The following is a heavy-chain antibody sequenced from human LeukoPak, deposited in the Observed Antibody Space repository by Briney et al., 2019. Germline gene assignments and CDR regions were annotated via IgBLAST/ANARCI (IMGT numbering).Heavy chain of an antibody. CDR1: GYTFTSYG. D-gene: IGHD2-2*02. Sequence: ASVKVSCKASGYTFTSYGISWVRQAPGQGLEWMGWISAYNGNTNYAQKLQGRVTMTTDTSTSTAYMELRSLRSDDTAVYYCARDRRYCSSTSCYTALAYWGQGTLVTVSS. V-gene: IGHV1-18*01. J-gene: IGHJ4*02. CDR3: ARDRRYCSSTSCYTALAY. CDR2: ISAYNGNT.